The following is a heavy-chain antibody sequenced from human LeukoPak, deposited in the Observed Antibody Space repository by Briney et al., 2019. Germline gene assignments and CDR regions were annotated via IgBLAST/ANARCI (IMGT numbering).Heavy chain of an antibody. CDR3: ARVYFSTVRGKDLYYFDY. D-gene: IGHD3-10*01. V-gene: IGHV4-31*03. J-gene: IGHJ4*02. Sequence: SETLSLTCTVSGGSISSGGYYWSWIRQHPGKGLEWIGYIYYSGSTYYNPPLKSRVTISVDTSKNQFSLKLSSVTAADTAVYYCARVYFSTVRGKDLYYFDYWGQGTLVTVSS. CDR1: GGSISSGGYY. CDR2: IYYSGST.